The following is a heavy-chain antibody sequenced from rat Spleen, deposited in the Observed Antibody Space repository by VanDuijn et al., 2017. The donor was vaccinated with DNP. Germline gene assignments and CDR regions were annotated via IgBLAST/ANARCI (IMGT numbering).Heavy chain of an antibody. V-gene: IGHV5-31*01. Sequence: EVQLVESGGDLVQPGRSLKLSCVGSGFTFSYYWMTWIRQVPGKGLEWVAAITSSGGSTYYPDSVKGRFTISRDNAKNTLYLQMNSLRSEDTATYYCARGSGTYYWYFDFWGPGTMVTVSS. CDR3: ARGSGTYYWYFDF. CDR1: GFTFSYYW. J-gene: IGHJ1*01. CDR2: ITSSGGST. D-gene: IGHD5-1*01.